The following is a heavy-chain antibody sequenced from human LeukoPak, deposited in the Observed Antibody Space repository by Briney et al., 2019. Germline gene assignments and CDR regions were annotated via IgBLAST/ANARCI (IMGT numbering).Heavy chain of an antibody. V-gene: IGHV6-1*01. Sequence: SQTLSLTCAISGDSVSSNSAAWNWIRQSPSRGLEWLGRTYYRSKWYNDYAVSVKSRITINPDTSKNQFSLQLNSVTPEDTAVYYCARVHPLGYYDSSGPWSMDVWGQGTTVTVSS. CDR1: GDSVSSNSAA. J-gene: IGHJ6*02. CDR2: TYYRSKWYN. D-gene: IGHD3-22*01. CDR3: ARVHPLGYYDSSGPWSMDV.